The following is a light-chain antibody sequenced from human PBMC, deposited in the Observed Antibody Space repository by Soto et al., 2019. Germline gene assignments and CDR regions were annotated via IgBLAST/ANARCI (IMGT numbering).Light chain of an antibody. Sequence: QSALTQPASVSGSPGQSITISCTGASSDVGGYNYVSWYQQHPGKAPKLLIYEVTNRPSGVSNRFSGSKSGNTASLTIPGLRAEDEADYYCSSYTTSTTPYVFGTGTKVTVL. CDR2: EVT. CDR1: SSDVGGYNY. J-gene: IGLJ1*01. CDR3: SSYTTSTTPYV. V-gene: IGLV2-14*01.